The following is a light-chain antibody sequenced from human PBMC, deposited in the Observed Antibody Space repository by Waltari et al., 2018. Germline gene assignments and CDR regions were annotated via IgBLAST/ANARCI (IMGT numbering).Light chain of an antibody. V-gene: IGKV3-20*01. CDR3: QMYVRLPVT. J-gene: IGKJ1*01. CDR2: DAS. Sequence: EIVLTQSPGTLSLSPGERATLSCRASQSVGRSLAWYQQKPGQAPRRLIYDASKRATGIPERVSGSGSGTDFSLTISRLEPEDFAVYYCQMYVRLPVTFGQGTKVEIK. CDR1: QSVGRS.